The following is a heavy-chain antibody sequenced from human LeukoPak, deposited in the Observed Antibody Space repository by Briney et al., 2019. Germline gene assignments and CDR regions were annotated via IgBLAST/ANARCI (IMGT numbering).Heavy chain of an antibody. CDR1: GFTFSSYA. CDR2: ISYDGSNK. J-gene: IGHJ3*02. Sequence: GGSLRLSCAASGFTFSSYAMHWVRQAPGKGLEWVALISYDGSNKYYADSVKGRSTISRDNSKNTLYLQMNSLRAEDTAVYYCARARAPLNSGGLDAFDIWGQGTMVTVSS. D-gene: IGHD1-26*01. CDR3: ARARAPLNSGGLDAFDI. V-gene: IGHV3-30-3*01.